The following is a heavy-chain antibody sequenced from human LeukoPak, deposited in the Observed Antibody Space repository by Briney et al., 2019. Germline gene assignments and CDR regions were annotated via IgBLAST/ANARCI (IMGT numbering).Heavy chain of an antibody. D-gene: IGHD3-10*01. V-gene: IGHV4-4*07. Sequence: SETLSLTCTVSGGSISSYYWSWIRQPAGKGLEWIGRIYTSGSTNYNPSLKSRVTMSVDTSKNQFSLKLSSVTAADTAVYYCATEDVTYYYGSGGPNWGQRTLVTVSS. J-gene: IGHJ4*02. CDR3: ATEDVTYYYGSGGPN. CDR2: IYTSGST. CDR1: GGSISSYY.